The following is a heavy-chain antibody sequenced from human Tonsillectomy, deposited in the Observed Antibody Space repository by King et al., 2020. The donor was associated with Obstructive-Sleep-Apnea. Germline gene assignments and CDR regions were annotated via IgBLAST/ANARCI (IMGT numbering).Heavy chain of an antibody. Sequence: QLVQSGGGVVQPGRSLRLSCAASGLTFSSYAMHWVRQAPGKGLEWVAVISYDGSNKYYADSVKGRFTISRDNSKNTLYLQMNSLRAEDTAVYYCARDSIAVELHYFDYWGQGTLVTVSS. J-gene: IGHJ4*02. CDR2: ISYDGSNK. CDR3: ARDSIAVELHYFDY. CDR1: GLTFSSYA. V-gene: IGHV3-30-3*01. D-gene: IGHD6-19*01.